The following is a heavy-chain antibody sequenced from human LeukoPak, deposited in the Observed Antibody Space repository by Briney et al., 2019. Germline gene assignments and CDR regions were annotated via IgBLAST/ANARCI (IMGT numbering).Heavy chain of an antibody. D-gene: IGHD2/OR15-2a*01. CDR1: GFAFSTYG. V-gene: IGHV3-23*01. CDR2: ISTSGHNT. J-gene: IGHJ4*02. Sequence: GGPLSLSCAASGFAFSTYGMGWVRQAPGKGPEWVAAISTSGHNTYYPDSVKGRFTISRDNSKYTLYLQMNTLSAEDTAVYYCVKGHTGYYFTIDYWGQGTLVTVSS. CDR3: VKGHTGYYFTIDY.